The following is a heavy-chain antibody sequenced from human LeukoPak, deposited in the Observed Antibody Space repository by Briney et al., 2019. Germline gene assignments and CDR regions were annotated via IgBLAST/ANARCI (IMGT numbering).Heavy chain of an antibody. D-gene: IGHD1-1*01. J-gene: IGHJ5*02. CDR2: IIPVLGSV. V-gene: IGHV1-69*08. CDR3: ASATSWKWFDP. Sequence: SEKVFCKASVGTFTKWTLNWVRQAPGQGPEWMGRIIPVLGSVNYAQKFQGRVTITADKGTAYMELTNLRSEDMAVYYCASATSWKWFDPWGQGTLVTVSA. CDR1: VGTFTKWT.